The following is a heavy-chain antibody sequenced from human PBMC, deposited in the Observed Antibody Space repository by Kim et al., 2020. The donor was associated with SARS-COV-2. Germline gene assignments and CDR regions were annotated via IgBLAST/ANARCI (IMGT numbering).Heavy chain of an antibody. CDR3: VKVEFDFWSDYHQYFDY. V-gene: IGHV3-64D*06. J-gene: IGHJ4*02. D-gene: IGHD3-3*01. Sequence: SVKGRFTISRDNSKNTLYLQMTSLRVEDTAIYYCVKVEFDFWSDYHQYFDYWGQGALVTVSS.